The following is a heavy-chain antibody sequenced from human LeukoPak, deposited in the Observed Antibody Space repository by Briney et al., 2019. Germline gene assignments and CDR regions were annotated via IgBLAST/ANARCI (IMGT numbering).Heavy chain of an antibody. Sequence: GGSLRLSCAASGITVSQNDMSWVRQAPGRGLEWDSLIYADGATHYADSVKGRFTISRDNSKNTVYLEMNSLRPEDTAVYFCARDRAGRKAWVEFDPWGQGTLVTVSS. CDR2: IYADGAT. CDR1: GITVSQND. J-gene: IGHJ5*02. V-gene: IGHV3-66*02. D-gene: IGHD3-10*01. CDR3: ARDRAGRKAWVEFDP.